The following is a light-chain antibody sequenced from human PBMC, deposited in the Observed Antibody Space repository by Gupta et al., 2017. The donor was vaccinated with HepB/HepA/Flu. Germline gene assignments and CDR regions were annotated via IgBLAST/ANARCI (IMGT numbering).Light chain of an antibody. CDR3: EGWVDILGGWV. CDR1: HSNIGTNF. Sequence: QSVLTQPPSASGTPGQRVIISCSGSHSNIGTNFMYWFQKFPATAPKPRTVRSNQRPSGVKDRFACSKSCTFDSPALTVPRSKDEAEYDCEGWVDILGGWVFGGGTKLTVL. V-gene: IGLV1-47*01. CDR2: RSN. J-gene: IGLJ3*02.